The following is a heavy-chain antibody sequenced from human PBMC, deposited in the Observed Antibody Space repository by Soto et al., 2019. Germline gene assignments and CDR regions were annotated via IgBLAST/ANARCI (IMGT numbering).Heavy chain of an antibody. CDR3: AKCLYSPSPFDS. D-gene: IGHD3-16*01. V-gene: IGHV4-39*01. J-gene: IGHJ4*02. CDR2: IFYSGNT. Sequence: SETLSLTCTVSGGPISGRRYSWGWIRQSPGKGLEFIGTIFYSGNTYYNPSLKSRVTISVDTSKNQFSLKLNSVTAADTGVYYCAKCLYSPSPFDSWGQGTLVTVSS. CDR1: GGPISGRRYS.